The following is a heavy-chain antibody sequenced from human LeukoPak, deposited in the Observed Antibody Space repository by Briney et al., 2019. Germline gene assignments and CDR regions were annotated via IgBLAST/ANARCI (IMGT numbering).Heavy chain of an antibody. CDR2: IKQDGSEK. V-gene: IGHV3-7*01. J-gene: IGHJ5*02. CDR1: EFTFSSYW. CDR3: ARELRRRFDP. Sequence: PGGSLRLSCAASEFTFSSYWMSWVRQAPGKGLEWVANIKQDGSEKYYVDSVKGRFTISRDNAKNSLYLQMNSLRAEDTAVYYCARELRRRFDPWGQGTLVTVSS. D-gene: IGHD3-3*01.